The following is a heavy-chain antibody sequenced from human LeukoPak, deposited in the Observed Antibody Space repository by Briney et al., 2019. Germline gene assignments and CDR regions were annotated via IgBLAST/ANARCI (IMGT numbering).Heavy chain of an antibody. D-gene: IGHD4-17*01. J-gene: IGHJ4*02. CDR2: IDSSSGYI. CDR1: GFTFSSYT. V-gene: IGHV3-21*01. Sequence: GGSLRLSCAASGFTFSSYTMNWVRQAPGKGLEWVSSIDSSSGYIYYADSVKGRFTISRDNAKNSLYLQMNSLRAEDTAVYYCARHDGDYGVKVPFDYWGQGTLVTVSS. CDR3: ARHDGDYGVKVPFDY.